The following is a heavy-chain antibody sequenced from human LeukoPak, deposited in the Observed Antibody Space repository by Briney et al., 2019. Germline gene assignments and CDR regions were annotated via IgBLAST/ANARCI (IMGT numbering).Heavy chain of an antibody. CDR3: ARALGATPGVVDH. CDR1: VGSIITNDYW. CDR2: RDHAVTT. Sequence: SEALSLTYVVSVGSIITNDYWWGWIRQPPGKGLEWIGSRDHAVTTFYNVSRKSHVTISVDTPSNHFFLRLNSVGAAARPMYSCARALGATPGVVDHWGQGTLVTVSS. D-gene: IGHD1-26*01. V-gene: IGHV4-39*02. J-gene: IGHJ4*02.